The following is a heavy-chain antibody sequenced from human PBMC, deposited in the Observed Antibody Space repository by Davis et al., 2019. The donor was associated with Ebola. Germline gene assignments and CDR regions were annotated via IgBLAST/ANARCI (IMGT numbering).Heavy chain of an antibody. V-gene: IGHV7-4-1*02. J-gene: IGHJ6*04. CDR2: INTNTGNP. CDR1: AYTFTSYA. Sequence: AASVKVSCKASAYTFTSYAMNWVRQAPGQGLEWMGWINTNTGNPTYAQGFTGRFVFSLDTSVSTAYLQISSLKAEDTAVYYCARGVEQQLVYYYYGMDVWGKGTTVTVSS. D-gene: IGHD6-13*01. CDR3: ARGVEQQLVYYYYGMDV.